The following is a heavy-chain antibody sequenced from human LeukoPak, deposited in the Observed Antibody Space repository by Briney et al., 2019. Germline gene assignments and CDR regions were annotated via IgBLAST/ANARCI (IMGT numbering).Heavy chain of an antibody. CDR3: AKDVNYDSSGYSYFDY. Sequence: GGSLRLSCAASGFTFSSYSMNWVRQAPGKGLEWVSAISGSGGSTYYADSVKGRFTISRDNSKNTLYLQMNSLRAEDTAVYYCAKDVNYDSSGYSYFDYWGQGTLVTVSS. CDR2: ISGSGGST. D-gene: IGHD3-22*01. J-gene: IGHJ4*02. V-gene: IGHV3-23*01. CDR1: GFTFSSYS.